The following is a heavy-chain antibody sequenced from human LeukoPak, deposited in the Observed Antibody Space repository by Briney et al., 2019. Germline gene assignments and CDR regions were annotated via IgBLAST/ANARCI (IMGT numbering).Heavy chain of an antibody. Sequence: PGGSLRLSCAASGFTFGIYAMNWVRQAPGKGPEWVSAISGSGGSTYYADSVKGRFTISRDNSKNTLYLQMNSLRAEDTAVYYCARDKVGAVGYSYGYGYWGQGTLVTVSS. CDR1: GFTFGIYA. CDR2: ISGSGGST. D-gene: IGHD5-18*01. V-gene: IGHV3-23*01. J-gene: IGHJ4*02. CDR3: ARDKVGAVGYSYGYGY.